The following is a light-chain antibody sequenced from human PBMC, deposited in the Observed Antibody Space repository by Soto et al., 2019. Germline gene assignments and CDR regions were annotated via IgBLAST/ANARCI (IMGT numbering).Light chain of an antibody. CDR2: GAS. CDR3: HQYNNWPPYT. CDR1: QSVSTN. J-gene: IGKJ2*01. V-gene: IGKV3-15*01. Sequence: EIVMTQSPATLSVFPGERATLSCRASQSVSTNLAWYQQKPGQAPRLLIYGASARATGIPARFSGSGSGTAYTPTTISLQSEDFAGSYCHQYNNWPPYTFGQGTKLEIK.